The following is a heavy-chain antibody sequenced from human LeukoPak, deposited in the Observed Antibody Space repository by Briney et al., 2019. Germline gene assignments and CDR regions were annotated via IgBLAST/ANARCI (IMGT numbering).Heavy chain of an antibody. CDR2: IGGDVTRP. Sequence: GGSLRLSCAASQFTFSDFAMTWVRQAPGKGLEWGSTIGGDVTRPYYADSVTGRFVISRDNSKNTLYLQMNSLRAEDTAVYYCAREGRATNFDYWGQGTLVTVSS. CDR1: QFTFSDFA. CDR3: AREGRATNFDY. J-gene: IGHJ4*02. V-gene: IGHV3-23*01.